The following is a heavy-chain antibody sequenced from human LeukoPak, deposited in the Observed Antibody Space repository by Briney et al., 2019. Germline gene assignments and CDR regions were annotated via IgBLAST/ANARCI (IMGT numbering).Heavy chain of an antibody. Sequence: ASVKVSCKASGYTFISYGISWVRQAPGQGLEWMGWISAYNGNTNYAQKLQGRVTMTTDTSTSTAYMELRSLRSDDTAVYYCASGYPSMIVVVSLDYWGQGTLVTVSS. J-gene: IGHJ4*02. CDR3: ASGYPSMIVVVSLDY. CDR1: GYTFISYG. CDR2: ISAYNGNT. D-gene: IGHD3-22*01. V-gene: IGHV1-18*01.